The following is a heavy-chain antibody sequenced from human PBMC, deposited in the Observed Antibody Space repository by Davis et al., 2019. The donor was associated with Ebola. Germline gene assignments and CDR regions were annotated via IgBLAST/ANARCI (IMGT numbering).Heavy chain of an antibody. CDR3: AKDRSRLHSSSWYGVLNYFDY. Sequence: PGGSLRLSCAASGFTFSSYAMSWVRQAPGKGLEWVSAISGSGGSTYYADSVKGRFTISRDNSKNTLYLQMNSLRAEDTAVYYCAKDRSRLHSSSWYGVLNYFDYWGQGTLVTVSS. V-gene: IGHV3-23*01. J-gene: IGHJ4*02. CDR1: GFTFSSYA. CDR2: ISGSGGST. D-gene: IGHD6-13*01.